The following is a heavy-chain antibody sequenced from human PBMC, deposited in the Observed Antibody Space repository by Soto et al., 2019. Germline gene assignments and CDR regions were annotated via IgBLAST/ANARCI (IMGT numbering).Heavy chain of an antibody. V-gene: IGHV1-69*01. CDR3: ASDFWSGYDYYYGMDV. J-gene: IGHJ6*02. D-gene: IGHD3-3*01. CDR1: GGTFSSYA. CDR2: IIPIFGTA. Sequence: QVQLVQSGAEVKKPGSSVKVSCKASGGTFSSYAISWVRQAPGQGLEWMGGIIPIFGTANYAQKFQGRVTITADEPTSTAYMELSSLRSEDTAVYSCASDFWSGYDYYYGMDVWGQGTTVTVSS.